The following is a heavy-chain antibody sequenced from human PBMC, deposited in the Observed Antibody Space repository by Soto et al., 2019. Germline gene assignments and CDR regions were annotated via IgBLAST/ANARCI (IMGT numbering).Heavy chain of an antibody. V-gene: IGHV1-69*13. D-gene: IGHD3-22*01. J-gene: IGHJ3*02. CDR3: ARESRVVVASNDAFDI. CDR2: IIPIFGTA. Sequence: SVKVSCKASGGTFSSYATSWVRQAPGQGLEWMGGIIPIFGTANYAQKFQGRVTITADESTSTAYMELSSLRSEDTAVYYCARESRVVVASNDAFDIWGQGTMVTVSS. CDR1: GGTFSSYA.